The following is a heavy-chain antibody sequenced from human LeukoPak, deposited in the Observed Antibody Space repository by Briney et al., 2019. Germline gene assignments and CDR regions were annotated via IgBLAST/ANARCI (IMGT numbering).Heavy chain of an antibody. D-gene: IGHD3-10*01. CDR3: ARSLTMVRAYDY. CDR2: ISGSGDRT. Sequence: GGSLRLSCAASGFTFSSSAMSWVRQAPGKGLEWVSTISGSGDRTYYADSVKGRFTISRDNSKNTLFLHMNSLRAEDTAVYYCARSLTMVRAYDYWGQGTLVTVSS. CDR1: GFTFSSSA. V-gene: IGHV3-23*01. J-gene: IGHJ4*02.